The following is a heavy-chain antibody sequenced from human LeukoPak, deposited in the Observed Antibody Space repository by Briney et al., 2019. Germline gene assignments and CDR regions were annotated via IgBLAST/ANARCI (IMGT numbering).Heavy chain of an antibody. V-gene: IGHV1-46*01. Sequence: ASVKVSCKASGYTFSSYYMHWVRQALGQGLEWMGIINPSGGSTSYAQKFQGRVTMTRDTSTSTVYMELSSLRSEDTAVYYCARERAYCSSTSCRGKSDRFDPWGQGTLVTVSS. CDR1: GYTFSSYY. CDR2: INPSGGST. CDR3: ARERAYCSSTSCRGKSDRFDP. J-gene: IGHJ5*02. D-gene: IGHD2-2*01.